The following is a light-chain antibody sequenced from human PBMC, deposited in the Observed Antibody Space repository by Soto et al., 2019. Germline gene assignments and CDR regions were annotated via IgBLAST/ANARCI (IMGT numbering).Light chain of an antibody. J-gene: IGLJ2*01. CDR3: QSYDKTNVI. CDR1: SSSIASSF. Sequence: NFMLTQPHSVSDSPGKTVTISCTRISSSIASSFVQWHQQRPGRAPTTVIYDNYERPSGVPDRFSGSVDSSSNSASLSISGLETEDEADYYCQSYDKTNVIFGGGTKVTVL. V-gene: IGLV6-57*04. CDR2: DNY.